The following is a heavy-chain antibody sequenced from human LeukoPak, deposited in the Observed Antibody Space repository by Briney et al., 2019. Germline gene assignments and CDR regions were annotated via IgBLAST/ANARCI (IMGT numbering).Heavy chain of an antibody. CDR3: VKESGFMVAPNSAFDI. J-gene: IGHJ3*02. CDR1: GFTFSHYA. D-gene: IGHD4/OR15-4a*01. CDR2: ITDNGDDT. Sequence: GGSLRLSCATSGFTFSHYAMSWVRQAPGKGLDWVSAITDNGDDTNYADSVKGRFTISRDNSKNTLYLQMSSLRAEDTAVYYCVKESGFMVAPNSAFDIWGQGTMVTVSS. V-gene: IGHV3-23*01.